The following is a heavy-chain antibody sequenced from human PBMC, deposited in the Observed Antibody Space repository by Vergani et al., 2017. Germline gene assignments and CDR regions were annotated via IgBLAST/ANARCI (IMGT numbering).Heavy chain of an antibody. V-gene: IGHV3-23*04. Sequence: EVQLVESGGGLVQPGGSLRLSCAASGFTFSAYWMNWVRQAPGKGLEWVSGISGSGGNTYYANSVKGRFTISRDNSKNTLYLQMNSLRADDTAVYYCAKGVYCSSTSCYEGRGYYYGMGVWGQGTTVTFSS. CDR2: ISGSGGNT. CDR1: GFTFSAYW. CDR3: AKGVYCSSTSCYEGRGYYYGMGV. J-gene: IGHJ6*02. D-gene: IGHD2-2*01.